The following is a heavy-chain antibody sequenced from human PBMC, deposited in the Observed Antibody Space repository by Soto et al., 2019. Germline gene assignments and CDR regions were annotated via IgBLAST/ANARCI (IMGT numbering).Heavy chain of an antibody. V-gene: IGHV4-59*01. J-gene: IGHJ6*02. CDR2: IYYSGST. CDR3: ARGYCSSTSCHNYYYYGMDV. D-gene: IGHD2-2*01. CDR1: GGSISSYY. Sequence: QVQLQESGPGLVKPSETLSLTCTVSGGSISSYYWSWIRQPPGKGLEWIGYIYYSGSTNYNPSLTSRVTISVDTSKNQFSLKLSSVTAADTAVYYCARGYCSSTSCHNYYYYGMDVWGQGTTVTVSS.